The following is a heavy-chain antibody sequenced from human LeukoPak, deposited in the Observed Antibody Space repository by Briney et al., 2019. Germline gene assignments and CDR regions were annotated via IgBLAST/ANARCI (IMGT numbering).Heavy chain of an antibody. J-gene: IGHJ4*02. CDR3: TKGGYSDGFDY. CDR1: GFTFDDYA. D-gene: IGHD1-1*01. Sequence: GRSLRLSCAASGFTFDDYAMHWVRQAPGKGLEWVSGISWNSGSIGYADSVKGRFTISRDNAKNSLYLQMNSLRAEDMALYYCTKGGYSDGFDYWGQGTLVTVSS. V-gene: IGHV3-9*03. CDR2: ISWNSGSI.